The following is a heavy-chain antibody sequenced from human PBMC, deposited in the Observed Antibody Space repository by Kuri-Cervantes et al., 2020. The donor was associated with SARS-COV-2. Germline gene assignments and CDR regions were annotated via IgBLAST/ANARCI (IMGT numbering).Heavy chain of an antibody. CDR2: IYHNDNT. Sequence: SETLSLTCDVSGDSMNNGNWWTWVRQTPGKGLEWIGEIYHNDNTNYNPSLKSRVTISVDESKNQFSLKLNSVTAADTAVYHCASLLLWQQFAHWGQGILVTVSS. D-gene: IGHD5-24*01. J-gene: IGHJ4*02. CDR1: GDSMNNGNW. V-gene: IGHV4-4*02. CDR3: ASLLLWQQFAH.